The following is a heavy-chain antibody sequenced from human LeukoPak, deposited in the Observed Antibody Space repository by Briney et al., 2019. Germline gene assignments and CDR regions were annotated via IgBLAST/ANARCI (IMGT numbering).Heavy chain of an antibody. CDR2: INGNGAAT. CDR1: GFTFNNYA. V-gene: IGHV3-23*01. Sequence: PGGSLRLSCVASGFTFNNYAMHWVREAPGKGLEWVSTINGNGAATYYADSFKGRFLISRDDSKSTLYLQMNSLRAEDTAVYSCAKGGDYGDYGLPDYWGQGTLVTVSS. CDR3: AKGGDYGDYGLPDY. D-gene: IGHD4-17*01. J-gene: IGHJ4*02.